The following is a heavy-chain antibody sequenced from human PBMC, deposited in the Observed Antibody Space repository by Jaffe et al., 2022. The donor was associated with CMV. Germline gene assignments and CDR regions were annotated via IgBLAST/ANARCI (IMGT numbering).Heavy chain of an antibody. CDR3: ARFHSYGYRAFDY. V-gene: IGHV4-59*08. Sequence: QVQLQESGPGLVKPSETLSLTCTVSGGSISSYYWSWIRQPPGKGLEWIGYIYYSGSTNYNPSLKSRVTISVDTSKNQFSLKLSSVTAADTAVYYCARFHSYGYRAFDYWGQGTLVTVSS. CDR2: IYYSGST. D-gene: IGHD5-18*01. J-gene: IGHJ4*02. CDR1: GGSISSYY.